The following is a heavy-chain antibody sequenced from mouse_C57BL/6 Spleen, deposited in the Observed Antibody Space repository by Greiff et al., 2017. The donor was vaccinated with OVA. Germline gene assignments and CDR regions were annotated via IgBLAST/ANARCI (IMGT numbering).Heavy chain of an antibody. D-gene: IGHD1-1*01. J-gene: IGHJ1*03. CDR2: IYPGSGST. CDR1: GYTFTSYW. CDR3: VYGSSRYWYFDV. V-gene: IGHV1-55*01. Sequence: VQLQQPGAELVKPGASVKMSCKASGYTFTSYWITWVKQRPGQGLEWIGDIYPGSGSTNYNEKFKSKATLTVDTSSSTAYMQLSSLTSEDSAVYYCVYGSSRYWYFDVWGTGTTVTVSS.